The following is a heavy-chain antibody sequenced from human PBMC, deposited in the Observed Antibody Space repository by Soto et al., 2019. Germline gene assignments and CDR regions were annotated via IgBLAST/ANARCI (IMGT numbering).Heavy chain of an antibody. Sequence: SRVTISVDTSRNQFSLKLSSVTAADTAVYYCAREESSGYSDSWGKGPLVTVSS. CDR3: AREESSGYSDS. D-gene: IGHD3-22*01. J-gene: IGHJ4*02. V-gene: IGHV4-59*01.